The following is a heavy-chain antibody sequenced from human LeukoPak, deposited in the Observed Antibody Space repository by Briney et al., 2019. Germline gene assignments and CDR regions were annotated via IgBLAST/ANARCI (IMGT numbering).Heavy chain of an antibody. CDR3: AKVPESIPGIAAAGSDYFDY. CDR2: ISGSGGST. Sequence: PGGSLRLSCAASGFTFSSYAMRWVRGAPGEGLEWVSAISGSGGSTYYADSVKGRFTISRDNSKNTLYLQMNSLRAEDTAVYYCAKVPESIPGIAAAGSDYFDYWGQGTLVTVSS. J-gene: IGHJ4*02. V-gene: IGHV3-23*01. CDR1: GFTFSSYA. D-gene: IGHD6-13*01.